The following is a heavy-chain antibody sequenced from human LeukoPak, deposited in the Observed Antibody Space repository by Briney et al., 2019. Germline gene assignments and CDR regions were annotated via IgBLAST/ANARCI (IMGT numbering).Heavy chain of an antibody. Sequence: GGSLRLSCVASGFTFSTYSMNWVRQAPGKGLEWVSFISTSSNYIYYADSVKGRFTISRDNAKNSLYLQMNSLRAEDTAVYYCARDNWIEAHYFDYWGQGTLVTVSS. V-gene: IGHV3-21*01. J-gene: IGHJ4*02. CDR1: GFTFSTYS. D-gene: IGHD1-20*01. CDR3: ARDNWIEAHYFDY. CDR2: ISTSSNYI.